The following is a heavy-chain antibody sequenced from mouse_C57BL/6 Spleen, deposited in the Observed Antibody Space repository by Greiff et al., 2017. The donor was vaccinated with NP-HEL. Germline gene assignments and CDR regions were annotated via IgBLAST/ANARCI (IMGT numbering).Heavy chain of an antibody. J-gene: IGHJ4*01. V-gene: IGHV1-81*01. CDR2: IYPRSGNT. CDR1: GYTFTSYG. CDR3: ARREENYDGYFYYAMDY. Sequence: QVQLKESGAELARPGASVKLSCKASGYTFTSYGISWVKQRTGQGLEWIGEIYPRSGNTYYNEKFKGKATLTADKSSSTAYMELRSLTSEDSAVYFCARREENYDGYFYYAMDYWGQGTSVTVSS. D-gene: IGHD2-3*01.